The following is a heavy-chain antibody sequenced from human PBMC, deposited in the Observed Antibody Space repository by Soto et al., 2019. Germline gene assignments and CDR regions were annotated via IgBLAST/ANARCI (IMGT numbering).Heavy chain of an antibody. V-gene: IGHV1-8*01. D-gene: IGHD3-9*01. CDR3: ARWVEYDILTGGGSDYGMDV. Sequence: GASVKVSCKASGYTFTSYDINWVRQATGQGLEWMGWMNPNSGNTGYAPKFQGRVTLTRNTSISTAHMQPSSPRSADTALYSCARWVEYDILTGGGSDYGMDVWGQGTTVTVSS. CDR2: MNPNSGNT. J-gene: IGHJ6*02. CDR1: GYTFTSYD.